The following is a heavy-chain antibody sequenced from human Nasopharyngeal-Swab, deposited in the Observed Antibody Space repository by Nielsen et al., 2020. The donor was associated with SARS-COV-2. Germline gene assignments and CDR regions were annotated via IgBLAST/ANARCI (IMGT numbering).Heavy chain of an antibody. CDR3: ARGLPGPYYDFWSGYYTNHYYYGMDV. CDR2: ISGSGGST. Sequence: GESLKISCAASGFTFSSYAMSWVRQAPGKGLEWVSAISGSGGSTYYADSVKGRFTISRDNSKNTLYLQMNSLRAEDTAVYYCARGLPGPYYDFWSGYYTNHYYYGMDVWGQGTTVTVSS. J-gene: IGHJ6*02. D-gene: IGHD3-3*01. V-gene: IGHV3-23*01. CDR1: GFTFSSYA.